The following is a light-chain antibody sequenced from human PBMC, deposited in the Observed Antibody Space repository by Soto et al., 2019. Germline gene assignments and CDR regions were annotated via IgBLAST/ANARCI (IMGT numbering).Light chain of an antibody. CDR2: EVS. V-gene: IGLV2-18*02. CDR3: SSYTSSSTYV. Sequence: QSVLTQPPSVSGSPGQSVTISCTGTSSDVGSYNRVSWYQQPPGTAPKLMIYEVSNRPSGVPDRFSGSKSGNTASLIISGLQAEDEADYYCSSYTSSSTYVVGTGTKVTVL. J-gene: IGLJ1*01. CDR1: SSDVGSYNR.